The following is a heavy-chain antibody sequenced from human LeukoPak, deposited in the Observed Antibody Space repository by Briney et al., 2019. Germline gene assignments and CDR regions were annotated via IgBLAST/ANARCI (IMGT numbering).Heavy chain of an antibody. Sequence: GGSLRLSCAASGFTFSSYGMSWVRQAPGKGLEWVSAISGSGGSTYYADSVKGRFTISRDNSKNTLYLQMNSLRAEDTAVYYCAKGSGELLTYYFDYWGQGTLVTVSS. CDR1: GFTFSSYG. V-gene: IGHV3-23*01. J-gene: IGHJ4*02. CDR2: ISGSGGST. CDR3: AKGSGELLTYYFDY. D-gene: IGHD3-10*01.